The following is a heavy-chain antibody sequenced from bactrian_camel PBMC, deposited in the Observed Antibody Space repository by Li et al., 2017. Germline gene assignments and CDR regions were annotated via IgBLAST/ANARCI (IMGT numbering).Heavy chain of an antibody. CDR1: GYTYNTYC. D-gene: IGHD2*01. CDR2: IYSGGGST. V-gene: IGHV3S1*01. J-gene: IGHJ4*01. Sequence: HVQLVESGGGLVLPGGSLRLSCAASGYTYNTYCMAWFRQTPGKEREGVAAIYSGGGSTYYADSVKGRFTISQDNAKNTLYLQMNSLKPDDTATYYCATDSEVVSFLPVFLNWGQGTQVTVS. CDR3: ATDSEVVSFLPVFLN.